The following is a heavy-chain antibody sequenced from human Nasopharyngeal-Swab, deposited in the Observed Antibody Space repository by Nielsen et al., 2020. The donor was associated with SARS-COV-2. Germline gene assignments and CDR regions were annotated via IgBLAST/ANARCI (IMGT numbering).Heavy chain of an antibody. CDR2: IRSKAYGGTT. V-gene: IGHV3-49*03. CDR3: TRKLYDFWSGYYTGAYDY. D-gene: IGHD3-3*01. Sequence: GESLKISCTASGFTFGDYAMSWFRKAPGKGLEWVGFIRSKAYGGTTEYAASVKGRFTISRDDSKSIAYLQMNSLKTEDTAVYYCTRKLYDFWSGYYTGAYDYWGQGTLVTVSS. CDR1: GFTFGDYA. J-gene: IGHJ4*02.